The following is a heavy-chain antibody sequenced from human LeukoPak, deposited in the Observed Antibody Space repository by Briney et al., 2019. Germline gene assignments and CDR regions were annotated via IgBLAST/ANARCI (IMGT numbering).Heavy chain of an antibody. CDR2: IKWDDGST. Sequence: GGSLRLSCAASGFTFRDYNMHWVRQAPGKGLEWVSHIKWDDGSTYYADSVKGRFTISRDNSKNSLYLQMNSLRTEDTALYYCAKDRERFGSGPIRHRGQGTLVTVSS. J-gene: IGHJ1*01. CDR1: GFTFRDYN. V-gene: IGHV3-43*01. CDR3: AKDRERFGSGPIRH. D-gene: IGHD1-1*01.